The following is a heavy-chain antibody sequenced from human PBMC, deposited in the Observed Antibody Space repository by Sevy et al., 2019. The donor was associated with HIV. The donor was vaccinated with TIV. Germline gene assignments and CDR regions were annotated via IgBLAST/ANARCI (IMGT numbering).Heavy chain of an antibody. CDR2: IYYGGST. CDR3: ARVSMIVVVITDDWGYYFDY. D-gene: IGHD3-22*01. V-gene: IGHV4-39*02. Sequence: SETLSLTCTVSGGSISSSGYYWGWIRQPPGKGLEWIGSIYYGGSTYYNPSLKSRITISVDTSKKHFSLKLSSVTAADTAVYYCARVSMIVVVITDDWGYYFDYWGQGTLVTVSS. J-gene: IGHJ4*02. CDR1: GGSISSSGYY.